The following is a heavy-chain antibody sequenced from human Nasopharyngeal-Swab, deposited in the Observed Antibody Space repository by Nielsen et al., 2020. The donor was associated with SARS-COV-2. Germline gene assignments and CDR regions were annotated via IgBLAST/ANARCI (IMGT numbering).Heavy chain of an antibody. CDR3: AKDLYAVAGPLFDY. Sequence: GESLKIFCAASGFTFSSYAMSWVRQAPGKGLEWVSAISGSGGSTYYADSVKGRFTISRDNSKNTLYLQMNSLRAEDTAVYYCAKDLYAVAGPLFDYWGQGTLVTVSS. J-gene: IGHJ4*02. CDR2: ISGSGGST. V-gene: IGHV3-23*01. CDR1: GFTFSSYA. D-gene: IGHD6-19*01.